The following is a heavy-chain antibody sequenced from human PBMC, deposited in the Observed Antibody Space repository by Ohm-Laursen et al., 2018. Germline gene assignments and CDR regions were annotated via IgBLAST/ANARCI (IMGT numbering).Heavy chain of an antibody. Sequence: GASVKVSCKASGYTFTSYDINWVRQATGQGLEWMGGIIPIFGTANYAQKFQGRVTITADESTSTAYMELSSLRSEDTAVYYCARRNYDSSGYYQYYYGMDVWGQGTTVTVSS. D-gene: IGHD3-22*01. V-gene: IGHV1-69*13. CDR3: ARRNYDSSGYYQYYYGMDV. CDR2: IIPIFGTA. CDR1: GYTFTSYD. J-gene: IGHJ6*02.